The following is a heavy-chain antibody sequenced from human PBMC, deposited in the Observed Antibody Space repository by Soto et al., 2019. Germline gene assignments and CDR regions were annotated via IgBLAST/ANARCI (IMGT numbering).Heavy chain of an antibody. Sequence: GASMKVSGKASGYTFTGYYMHWERQTPGQGLEWMGWINPNSGGTNYAQKFQSRVTMTRDTSISTAYMELSSLRSDDTAVYYCARDFTPDGGYDRFDPWFVPWFQGTLVTVS. CDR1: GYTFTGYY. CDR3: ARDFTPDGGYDRFDPWFVP. D-gene: IGHD5-12*01. V-gene: IGHV1-2*02. CDR2: INPNSGGT. J-gene: IGHJ5*02.